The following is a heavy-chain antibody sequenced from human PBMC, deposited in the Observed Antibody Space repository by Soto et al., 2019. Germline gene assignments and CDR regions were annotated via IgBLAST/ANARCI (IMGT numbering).Heavy chain of an antibody. CDR3: ARLVYDSSGYRPG. CDR1: CCSIVSSSYY. V-gene: IGHV4-39*01. Sequence: SETLSLTCTVLCCSIVSSSYYWGWISQPPGKGLEWIGSIYYSGSTYYNPSLKSRVTISVDTSKNQFSLKLSSVTAADTAVYYCARLVYDSSGYRPGWGQGTLVTVS. D-gene: IGHD3-22*01. J-gene: IGHJ4*02. CDR2: IYYSGST.